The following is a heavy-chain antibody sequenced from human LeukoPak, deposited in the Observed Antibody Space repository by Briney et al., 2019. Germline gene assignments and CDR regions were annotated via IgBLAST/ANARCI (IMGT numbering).Heavy chain of an antibody. V-gene: IGHV4-31*03. CDR3: ARADYGLGPSYFDY. D-gene: IGHD4-17*01. J-gene: IGHJ4*02. CDR1: GGSISSGGYY. CDR2: IYYSGST. Sequence: SQTLSLTCTVSGGSISSGGYYWSWIRQHPGKGLKWIGYIYYSGSTYYNPSLKSRVTISVDTSNNQFSLKLSSVTAADTAVYYCARADYGLGPSYFDYWGQGTLVTVSS.